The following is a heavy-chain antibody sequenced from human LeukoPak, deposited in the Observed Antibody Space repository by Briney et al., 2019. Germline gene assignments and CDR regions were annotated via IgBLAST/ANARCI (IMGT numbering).Heavy chain of an antibody. CDR2: IYPGESDS. J-gene: IGHJ4*02. D-gene: IGHD3/OR15-3a*01. V-gene: IGHV5-51*01. CDR3: ARRGLIPEPAGLHVFRIDFDY. Sequence: GESLQISWRGSGARFNSSWIGGVRQKPGKGLEWMGIIYPGESDSRYGPSFQGQVTISVDNSIDTAYLQWSSLEASDSGTYYCARRGLIPEPAGLHVFRIDFDYWGQGTVVIVSS. CDR1: GARFNSSW.